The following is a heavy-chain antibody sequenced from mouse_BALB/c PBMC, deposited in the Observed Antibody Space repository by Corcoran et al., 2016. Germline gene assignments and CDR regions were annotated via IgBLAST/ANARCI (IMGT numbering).Heavy chain of an antibody. CDR3: ARKTARALDY. V-gene: IGHV9-2-1*01. CDR2: INTETGEP. D-gene: IGHD3-2*01. CDR1: GYTFTDYS. J-gene: IGHJ2*01. Sequence: QIQLVQSGPELKKPGETVKISCKASGYTFTDYSMHWVKQAPGKGLKWMGWINTETGEPTYADDFKGRFAFSLETSASTAYLQINNLKNEDTATYFCARKTARALDYWGQGTTLTVSS.